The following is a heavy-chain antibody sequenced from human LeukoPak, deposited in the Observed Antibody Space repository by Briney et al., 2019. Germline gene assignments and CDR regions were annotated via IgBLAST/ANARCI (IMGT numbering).Heavy chain of an antibody. J-gene: IGHJ4*02. D-gene: IGHD6-13*01. Sequence: GGSLRLSCAASGFTFSDYYMSWIRQAPGKGLEWISYISSSGSTIYYADSVKGRFTISRDNAKNSLYLQMNSLRAEDTAVYYCARLYSSSWPLDYWGQGTLVTVSS. V-gene: IGHV3-11*04. CDR1: GFTFSDYY. CDR2: ISSSGSTI. CDR3: ARLYSSSWPLDY.